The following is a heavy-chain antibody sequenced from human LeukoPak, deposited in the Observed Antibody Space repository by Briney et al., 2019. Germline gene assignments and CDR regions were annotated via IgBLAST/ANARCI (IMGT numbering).Heavy chain of an antibody. CDR1: GYSFTAYY. D-gene: IGHD2-15*01. CDR3: ARIGYCNGTDCHDAFDL. V-gene: IGHV1-2*02. Sequence: ASVKVSCKASGYSFTAYYIHWVRQAPGQGLEWMGWINPYSGDTDYAQKFQGRVALTGDTSISTTYMDVNGLTSDDTGVYFCARIGYCNGTDCHDAFDLWGLGTMVTVSS. J-gene: IGHJ3*01. CDR2: INPYSGDT.